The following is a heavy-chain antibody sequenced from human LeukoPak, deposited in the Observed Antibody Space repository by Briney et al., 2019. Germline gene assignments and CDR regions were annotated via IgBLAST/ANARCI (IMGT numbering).Heavy chain of an antibody. V-gene: IGHV3-13*01. CDR3: ARGMFGVAAHYYYALDV. CDR2: IGTADDT. J-gene: IGHJ6*02. D-gene: IGHD3-3*01. CDR1: GFIFSNYD. Sequence: PGGSLRLSCAASGFIFSNYDLHWVRQVTRRGLEWVSAIGTADDTYYPGSVKGRFTISRENAKNSLYLQMNSLRAGDTAVYYCARGMFGVAAHYYYALDVWGQGTTVTVSS.